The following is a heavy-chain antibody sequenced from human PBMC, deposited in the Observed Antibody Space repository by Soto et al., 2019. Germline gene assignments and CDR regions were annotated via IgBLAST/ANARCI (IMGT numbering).Heavy chain of an antibody. Sequence: SVKVSCKASGGTFSSYAISWVGQAPGQGLEWMGGIIPIFGTANYAQKFQGRVTITADESTSTAYMELSSLRSEDTAVYYCARACDYGDYLGEFDYWGQGTLVTAPQ. J-gene: IGHJ4*02. V-gene: IGHV1-69*13. CDR2: IIPIFGTA. CDR3: ARACDYGDYLGEFDY. D-gene: IGHD4-17*01. CDR1: GGTFSSYA.